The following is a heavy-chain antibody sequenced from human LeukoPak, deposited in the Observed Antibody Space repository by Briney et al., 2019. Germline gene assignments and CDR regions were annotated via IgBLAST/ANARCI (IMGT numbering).Heavy chain of an antibody. CDR3: ARHWMAVAPYWYFDL. J-gene: IGHJ2*01. D-gene: IGHD6-19*01. CDR2: IYYSGST. CDR1: GGSISGFY. V-gene: IGHV4-59*08. Sequence: SETLSITCTVSGGSISGFYWSWIRQPPGKGLEWIGYIYYSGSTNYNPSLKSRVTIAIDTSKNQFSLKLSSVTAADTAVYYCARHWMAVAPYWYFDLWGRGTLVTVSS.